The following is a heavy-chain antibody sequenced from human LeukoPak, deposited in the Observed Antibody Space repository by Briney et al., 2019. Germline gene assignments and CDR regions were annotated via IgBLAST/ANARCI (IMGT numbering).Heavy chain of an antibody. CDR1: GFNFDDYA. CDR3: TRRAARWQFDL. V-gene: IGHV3-9*01. Sequence: GGSLRLSCAVSGFNFDDYAMHWVRQAPGRGLEWVSGINWKTGNGIYADTVKGRFTISRDNAKNSLYLQMSSLRAEDTALYYCTRRAARWQFDLWGRGTLLTVSS. CDR2: INWKTGNG. D-gene: IGHD5-24*01. J-gene: IGHJ2*01.